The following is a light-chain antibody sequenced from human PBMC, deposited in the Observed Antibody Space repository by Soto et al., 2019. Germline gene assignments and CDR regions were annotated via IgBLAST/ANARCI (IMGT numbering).Light chain of an antibody. J-gene: IGKJ4*01. CDR1: QSVSSY. CDR3: QHRSKSPLT. Sequence: EIVLTQSPATLSLSPGERATLSCRASQSVSSYLAWYQQKPGQAPRLILYDASSRTTGIPGRFSSSGSGEDFPLTISSLEAEDFAFYYCQHRSKSPLTFGAGTKVEIK. V-gene: IGKV3-11*01. CDR2: DAS.